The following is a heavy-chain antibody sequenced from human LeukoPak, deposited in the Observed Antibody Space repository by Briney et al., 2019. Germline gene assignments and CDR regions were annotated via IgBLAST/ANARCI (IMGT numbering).Heavy chain of an antibody. V-gene: IGHV3-74*01. CDR1: GFTFSSYW. Sequence: GGSLRLSCAASGFTFSSYWMHWVRQAPGKGLVWVSRINNDGSSTIYADSVKGRFTISRDNAKNTLYLQMNSLRAEDTAVYYCAGPTKEGSSWYWWFDPWGQGTLVTVSS. CDR2: INNDGSST. CDR3: AGPTKEGSSWYWWFDP. D-gene: IGHD6-13*01. J-gene: IGHJ5*02.